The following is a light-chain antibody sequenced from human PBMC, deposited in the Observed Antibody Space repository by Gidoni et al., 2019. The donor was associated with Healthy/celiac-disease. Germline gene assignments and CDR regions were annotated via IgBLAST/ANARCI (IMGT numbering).Light chain of an antibody. CDR3: QQYNSYSHT. Sequence: DTQMPQSPSTLSASVGDRVTITCRASQSISSWLAWYQQKPGKAPKLLIYKASSLESGVPSRFSGSGSGTEFTLTISSLQPDDFATYYCQQYNSYSHTFGQGTKLEIK. CDR1: QSISSW. CDR2: KAS. V-gene: IGKV1-5*03. J-gene: IGKJ2*01.